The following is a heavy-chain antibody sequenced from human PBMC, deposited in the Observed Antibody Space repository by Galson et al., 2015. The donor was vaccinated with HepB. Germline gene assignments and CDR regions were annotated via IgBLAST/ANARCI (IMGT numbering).Heavy chain of an antibody. CDR1: GDSVSSNNAA. V-gene: IGHV6-1*01. D-gene: IGHD2-15*01. Sequence: CAISGDSVSSNNAAWAWIRQSPSRGLEWLGRTYYRSKRHNDYAVSVKSRITINPDTSNNQFSPRLNPVTPEDTAVYYCARTHRRGGSCQDYLDYWGQGTLVTVSS. J-gene: IGHJ4*02. CDR2: TYYRSKRHN. CDR3: ARTHRRGGSCQDYLDY.